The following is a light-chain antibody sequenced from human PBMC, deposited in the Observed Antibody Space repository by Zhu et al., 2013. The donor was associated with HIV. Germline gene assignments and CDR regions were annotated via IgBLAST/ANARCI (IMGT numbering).Light chain of an antibody. Sequence: IMTQSPATLSVSPGNRATLSCRASQSVRSNLAWYHQRPGQTPRLLIYDASQRATGVPARFSGSGSGTEFTLTISSLQAEDVAVYYCQQYYSIPITFGQGTRLEIK. CDR2: DAS. CDR1: QSVRSN. CDR3: QQYYSIPIT. V-gene: IGKV3D-15*01. J-gene: IGKJ5*01.